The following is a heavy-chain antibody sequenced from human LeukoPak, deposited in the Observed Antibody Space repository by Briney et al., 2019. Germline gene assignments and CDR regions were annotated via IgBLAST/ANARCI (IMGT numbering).Heavy chain of an antibody. J-gene: IGHJ4*02. CDR3: ARDQGIFGGNDY. CDR2: IYHSGST. D-gene: IGHD3-3*01. V-gene: IGHV4-30-2*01. Sequence: PSETLSLTCTVPGGSISSGGYYWSWIRQPPGKGLEWIGYIYHSGSTYYNPSLKSRVTISVDRSKNQFSLKLSSVTAADTAVYYCARDQGIFGGNDYWGQGTLVTVSS. CDR1: GGSISSGGYY.